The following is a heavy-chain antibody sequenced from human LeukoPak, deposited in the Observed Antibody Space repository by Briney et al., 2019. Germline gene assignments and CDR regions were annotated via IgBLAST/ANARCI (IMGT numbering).Heavy chain of an antibody. CDR2: ISGDGTGT. D-gene: IGHD3-22*01. J-gene: IGHJ4*02. V-gene: IGHV3-43*02. Sequence: GGSLRLSCAASGFTFAAYAMHWVRHAPGKGLEWVSLISGDGTGTYYADSMKGRFTISRDNAKNSLYLQMNSLRAEDTAVYYCAKRGAEYYYDSSGYYPFDYWGQGTLVTVSS. CDR1: GFTFAAYA. CDR3: AKRGAEYYYDSSGYYPFDY.